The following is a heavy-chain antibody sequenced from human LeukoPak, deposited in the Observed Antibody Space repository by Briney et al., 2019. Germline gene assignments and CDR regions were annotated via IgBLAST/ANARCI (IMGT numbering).Heavy chain of an antibody. CDR2: ISNSGTSI. V-gene: IGHV3-48*01. D-gene: IGHD5-24*01. J-gene: IGHJ3*02. CDR1: GFTFSSYS. Sequence: GGSLRLSCAASGFTFSSYSINWVRQAPGKGLEWVSYISNSGTSIYYADSVKGRSTISRDNAKNSLYLQMNSLRAEDTAVYYCVRDWERLQSDALDIWGQGTMVTVSS. CDR3: VRDWERLQSDALDI.